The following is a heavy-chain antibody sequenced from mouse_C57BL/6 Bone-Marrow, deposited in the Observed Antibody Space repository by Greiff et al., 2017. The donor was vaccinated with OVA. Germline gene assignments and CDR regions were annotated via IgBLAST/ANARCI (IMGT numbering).Heavy chain of an antibody. CDR1: GYTFTSYW. J-gene: IGHJ4*01. D-gene: IGHD2-5*01. CDR2: IYPGNSDT. Sequence: VQLQQSGTVLARPGASVKMSCKTSGYTFTSYWMHWVKQRPGQGLEWIGAIYPGNSDTSYNQKFKGKAKLTAVTSASTAYMELSSLTNEDSAVYYCTLSNDYAMDYWGQGTSVTVSS. V-gene: IGHV1-5*01. CDR3: TLSNDYAMDY.